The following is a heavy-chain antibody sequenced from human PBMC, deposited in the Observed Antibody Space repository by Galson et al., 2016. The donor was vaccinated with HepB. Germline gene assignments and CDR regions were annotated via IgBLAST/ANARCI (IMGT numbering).Heavy chain of an antibody. V-gene: IGHV3-23*01. CDR2: ISGNGGST. J-gene: IGHJ4*02. CDR1: GFTFSSYA. CDR3: AKRPLQTIVGAGGNYFDY. D-gene: IGHD3-3*01. Sequence: SLRLSCAASGFTFSSYAMGWVRQAPGKGLEWVSGISGNGGSTYYADSVKGRFTISRGNSKNTLYVQMNSLRAEGTAVYYCAKRPLQTIVGAGGNYFDYWGQGTLVTVSS.